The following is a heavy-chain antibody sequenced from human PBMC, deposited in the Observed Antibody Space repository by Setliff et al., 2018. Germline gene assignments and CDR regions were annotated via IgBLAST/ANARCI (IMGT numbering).Heavy chain of an antibody. J-gene: IGHJ6*03. CDR1: GYPFTGYY. Sequence: ASVKVSCKAFGYPFTGYYYNHWVRQAPGQGPEWMGWINPNTGAAKYAQQFQGRVTMIRDMSLRTVYLDLSGLTSDDTAVYYCTRDSTGSNFYNFQFYMDVWGKGTTVTVSS. V-gene: IGHV1-2*02. D-gene: IGHD1-1*01. CDR2: INPNTGAA. CDR3: TRDSTGSNFYNFQFYMDV.